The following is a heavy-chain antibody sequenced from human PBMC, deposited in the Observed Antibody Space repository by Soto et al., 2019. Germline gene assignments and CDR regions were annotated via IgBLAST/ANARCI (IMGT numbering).Heavy chain of an antibody. CDR2: ISGSGGST. V-gene: IGHV3-23*01. CDR3: AKGLLWFGELLDPYYFDY. J-gene: IGHJ4*02. D-gene: IGHD3-10*01. Sequence: GGSLRLSCAASGFTFSSYAMSWVRQAPGKGLEWVSAISGSGGSTYYADSVKGRFTISRDNSKNTLYLQMNSLRAEDTAVYYCAKGLLWFGELLDPYYFDYWGQGTLVTVSS. CDR1: GFTFSSYA.